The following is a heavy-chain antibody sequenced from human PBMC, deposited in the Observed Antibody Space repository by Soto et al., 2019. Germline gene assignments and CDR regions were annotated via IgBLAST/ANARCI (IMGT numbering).Heavy chain of an antibody. CDR2: INADYGNT. Sequence: QAQLVQSGAEVKKPGASVKVSCKASGYTFYSHSISWVRQAPGQGLEWMGRINADYGNTQYAQKFRGRVTMTTDTSTTTVYMELTNLRSDDTAVYYCARSIQGDYYYCMDVWGQGTTVTVSS. D-gene: IGHD2-21*01. CDR1: GYTFYSHS. CDR3: ARSIQGDYYYCMDV. V-gene: IGHV1-18*01. J-gene: IGHJ6*02.